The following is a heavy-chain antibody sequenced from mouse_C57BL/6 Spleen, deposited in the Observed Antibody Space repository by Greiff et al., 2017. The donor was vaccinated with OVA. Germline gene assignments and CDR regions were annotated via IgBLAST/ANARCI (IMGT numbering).Heavy chain of an antibody. CDR3: TRWEVLPGAMDY. CDR2: IDPETGGT. V-gene: IGHV1-15*01. Sequence: QVQLQQSGAELVRPGASVTLSCKASGYTFTDYEMHWVKQTPVHGLEWIGAIDPETGGTAYNQKFTGKAILTADKSSSTAYMELRSLTSEDSAVYYCTRWEVLPGAMDYWGQGTSVTVSS. J-gene: IGHJ4*01. CDR1: GYTFTDYE. D-gene: IGHD3-1*01.